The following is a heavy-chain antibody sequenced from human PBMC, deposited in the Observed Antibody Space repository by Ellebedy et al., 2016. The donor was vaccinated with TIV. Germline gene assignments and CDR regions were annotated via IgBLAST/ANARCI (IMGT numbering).Heavy chain of an antibody. D-gene: IGHD5-12*01. V-gene: IGHV3-30*18. CDR3: AKIGGYAPSYYYGMDV. J-gene: IGHJ6*02. CDR1: GFTFSSYG. Sequence: GGSLRLXXAASGFTFSSYGMHWVRQVPGKGLEWVAVISYDGSNKYYADSVKGRFTISRDNSKNTLYLQMNSLRAEDTAVYYCAKIGGYAPSYYYGMDVWGQGTTVTVSS. CDR2: ISYDGSNK.